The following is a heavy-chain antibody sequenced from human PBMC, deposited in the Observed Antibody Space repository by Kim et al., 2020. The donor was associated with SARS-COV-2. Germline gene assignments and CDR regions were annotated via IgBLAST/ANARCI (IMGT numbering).Heavy chain of an antibody. CDR2: INHSGST. J-gene: IGHJ6*02. CDR1: GGSFSGYY. D-gene: IGHD3-10*01. Sequence: SETLSLTCAVYGGSFSGYYWSWIRQPPGKGLEWIGEINHSGSTNYNPSLKSRVTISVDTSKNQFSLKLSSVTAADTAVYYCARGRVVRGDYYGMDVWGQGTTVTVSS. CDR3: ARGRVVRGDYYGMDV. V-gene: IGHV4-34*01.